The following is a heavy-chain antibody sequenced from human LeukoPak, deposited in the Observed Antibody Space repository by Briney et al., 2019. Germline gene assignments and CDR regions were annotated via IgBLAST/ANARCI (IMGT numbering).Heavy chain of an antibody. CDR1: GGSFSSDA. V-gene: IGHV1-69*04. J-gene: IGHJ4*02. Sequence: SVKVSCKASGGSFSSDAISWVRQAPGQGLEWMGRIIPIYDLADYAQNFQGRVTITADKSMSTAYMELSSLRSEDTAVYYCAKESEDSGSYSPDYWGLGTLVTVSS. CDR2: IIPIYDLA. CDR3: AKESEDSGSYSPDY. D-gene: IGHD3-10*01.